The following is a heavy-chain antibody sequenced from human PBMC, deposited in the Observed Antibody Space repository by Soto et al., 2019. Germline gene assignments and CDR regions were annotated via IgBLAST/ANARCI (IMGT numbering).Heavy chain of an antibody. D-gene: IGHD2-15*01. CDR1: GFTFSSYN. CDR3: ARARCSSGQCYYFDY. J-gene: IGHJ4*01. V-gene: IGHV3-64*02. Sequence: ESGEGLVQPGGSLRLSCAASGFTFSSYNIQWIRQAPGKGLEFVSAISRSGDRTYYADSVKGRFTITRDNSKNTVWLQMGSLRAEDMAVYYCARARCSSGQCYYFDYWGRGALVSVSS. CDR2: ISRSGDRT.